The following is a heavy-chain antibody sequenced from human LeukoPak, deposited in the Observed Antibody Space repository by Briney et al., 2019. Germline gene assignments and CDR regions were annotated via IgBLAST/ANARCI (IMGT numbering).Heavy chain of an antibody. D-gene: IGHD5-18*01. J-gene: IGHJ4*02. CDR3: ARARGGKGGYSYGFDY. Sequence: SETLSLTCTVSGGSISSYYWSWIRQPPGKGLEWIGYIYYSGSTNYSPSLKSRVTISVDTSKNQFSLKLSSVTAADTAVYYCARARGGKGGYSYGFDYWGQGTLVTVSS. V-gene: IGHV4-59*01. CDR2: IYYSGST. CDR1: GGSISSYY.